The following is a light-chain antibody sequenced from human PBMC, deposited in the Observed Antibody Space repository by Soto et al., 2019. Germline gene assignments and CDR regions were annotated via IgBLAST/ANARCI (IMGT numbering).Light chain of an antibody. CDR3: QQYENWPPLT. J-gene: IGKJ4*01. CDR1: QSVRSN. Sequence: ETVMTQSPATLSVSPGERATLSCRASQSVRSNLVWYQQKPGQAPRLLIYRASTRAAGTPARFSGSGSGTECTLTISSLESEDFAVYYCQQYENWPPLTFGGGTKVEI. CDR2: RAS. V-gene: IGKV3-15*01.